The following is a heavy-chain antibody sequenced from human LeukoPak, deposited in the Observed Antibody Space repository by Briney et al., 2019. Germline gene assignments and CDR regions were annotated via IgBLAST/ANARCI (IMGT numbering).Heavy chain of an antibody. V-gene: IGHV3-30-3*01. D-gene: IGHD2-15*01. CDR3: ARDVNIVVVVAAKD. CDR1: GFTFSSYA. J-gene: IGHJ4*02. CDR2: ISYDGSNK. Sequence: PGGSLRLSCAASGFTFSSYAMHWVRQAPGKGLEWVAVISYDGSNKYYADSVKGRFTISRDNSKNTLYLQMNSLRAEDTAVYYCARDVNIVVVVAAKDWGQGTLVTVSS.